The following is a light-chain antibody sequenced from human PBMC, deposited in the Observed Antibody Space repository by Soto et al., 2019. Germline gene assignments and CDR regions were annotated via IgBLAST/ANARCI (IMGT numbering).Light chain of an antibody. CDR1: QSVSSN. J-gene: IGKJ1*01. V-gene: IGKV3-15*01. Sequence: EIMMAQSSAPPCVSPGARATLPCRASQSVSSNLAWYQQKPGQAPRLLIYGASTRATGIPARFSGSGSGTEFTLTINSLQSEDFAVYYCQQYNNWPRTFGQGTTVDIK. CDR3: QQYNNWPRT. CDR2: GAS.